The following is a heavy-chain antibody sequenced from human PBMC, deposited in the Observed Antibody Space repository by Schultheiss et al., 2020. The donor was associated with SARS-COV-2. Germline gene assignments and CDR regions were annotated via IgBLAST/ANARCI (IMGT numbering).Heavy chain of an antibody. CDR2: IKSKTDGGTT. V-gene: IGHV3-15*01. CDR1: GFTFSDYY. CDR3: TTTPWGVDFDY. D-gene: IGHD7-27*01. J-gene: IGHJ4*02. Sequence: GGSLRLSCAASGFTFSDYYMSWVRQAPGKGLEWVGRIKSKTDGGTTDYAAPVKGRFTISRDDSKNTLYLQMNSLKTEDTAVYYCTTTPWGVDFDYWGQGTLVTVSS.